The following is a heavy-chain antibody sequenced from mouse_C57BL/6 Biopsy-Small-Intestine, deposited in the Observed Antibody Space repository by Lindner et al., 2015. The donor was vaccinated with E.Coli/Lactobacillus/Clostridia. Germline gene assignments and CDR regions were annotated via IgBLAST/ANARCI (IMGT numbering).Heavy chain of an antibody. CDR3: ARAYYDSSAYFPPDYFDF. Sequence: SVKVSCKASGYTFTTYAMHWVRQAPGQRLEWMGWINAGNGNTKYSQKFQGRVTITRDTSASTAYMELSSLRSEDTAVYYCARAYYDSSAYFPPDYFDFWGQGTLVTVSS. D-gene: IGHD1-1*01. V-gene: IGHV1-84*02. CDR2: INAGNGNT. CDR1: GYTFTTYA. J-gene: IGHJ2*01.